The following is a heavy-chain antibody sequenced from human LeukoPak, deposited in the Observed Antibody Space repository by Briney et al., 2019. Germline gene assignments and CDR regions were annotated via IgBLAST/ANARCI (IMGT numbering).Heavy chain of an antibody. V-gene: IGHV4-59*01. CDR1: GGSISSYY. Sequence: SETLSLTCTVSGGSISSYYWSWIRQPQGKGLEWIGYIYYSGSTNYNPSLKSRVTISVDTSKNQFSLKLSSVTAADTAVYYCARVDTAMVFDYWGQGTLVTVSS. CDR2: IYYSGST. J-gene: IGHJ4*02. D-gene: IGHD5-18*01. CDR3: ARVDTAMVFDY.